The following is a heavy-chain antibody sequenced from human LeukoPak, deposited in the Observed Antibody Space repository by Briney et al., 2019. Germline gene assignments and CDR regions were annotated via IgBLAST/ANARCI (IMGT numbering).Heavy chain of an antibody. CDR2: MNPNSGNT. CDR1: GYIFTSYD. CDR3: ARGDIYYGSGSSPFDY. D-gene: IGHD3-10*01. Sequence: ASVKVSCKASGYIFTSYDINWVRQATGQGLEWMGWMNPNSGNTGYAQKFQGRVTMTRNTSISTAYMELSSLRSEDTAVYYCARGDIYYGSGSSPFDYWGQGTLVTVSS. J-gene: IGHJ4*02. V-gene: IGHV1-8*01.